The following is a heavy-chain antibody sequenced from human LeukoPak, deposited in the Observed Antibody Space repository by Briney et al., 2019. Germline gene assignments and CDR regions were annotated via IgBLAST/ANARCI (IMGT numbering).Heavy chain of an antibody. CDR1: GFTFSRSA. Sequence: GTSLRLSCAASGFTFSRSAMSWVRQAPGKGLEWVSAISGSGGSTYYADSVKGRFTISRDNSKNTLYLQMNSLRAEDTAVYYCAKDQANIVVVVAAIGGSFDYWGQGTLVTVSS. J-gene: IGHJ4*02. CDR3: AKDQANIVVVVAAIGGSFDY. V-gene: IGHV3-23*01. D-gene: IGHD2-15*01. CDR2: ISGSGGST.